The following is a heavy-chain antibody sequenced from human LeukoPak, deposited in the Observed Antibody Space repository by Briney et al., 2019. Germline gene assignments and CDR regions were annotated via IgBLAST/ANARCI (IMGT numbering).Heavy chain of an antibody. CDR1: GFTFTDYA. V-gene: IGHV3-23*01. D-gene: IGHD1-26*01. J-gene: IGHJ4*02. Sequence: GGSLRLSCAASGFTFTDYAMTWVRQAPGKGLEWVSAISGSGGSTYYADSVKGRFTISRDNAKNTLFLQMNNLRAEDTAVYYCAKIGPSGSCFDCWGQGTLVTVSS. CDR2: ISGSGGST. CDR3: AKIGPSGSCFDC.